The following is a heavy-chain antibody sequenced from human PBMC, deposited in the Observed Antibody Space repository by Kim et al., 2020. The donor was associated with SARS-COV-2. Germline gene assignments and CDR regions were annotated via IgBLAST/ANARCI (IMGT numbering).Heavy chain of an antibody. CDR1: GFTFSSYA. J-gene: IGHJ4*02. V-gene: IGHV3-23*01. CDR2: ISASGGDT. Sequence: GGSLRLSCAASGFTFSSYALSWVRQAPGKGLEWVSRISASGGDTYYADSVQGRFTISRDNSKNALNLEMNSLRAEDTALYYCAKVTTLTAPFYDYWGQGTLVTFSS. CDR3: AKVTTLTAPFYDY. D-gene: IGHD4-4*01.